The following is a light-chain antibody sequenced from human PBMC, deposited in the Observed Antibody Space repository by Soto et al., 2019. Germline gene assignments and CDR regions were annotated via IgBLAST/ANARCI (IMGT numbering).Light chain of an antibody. CDR2: GAS. Sequence: EIVLTQSPGTLSLSPGERATLSCRASHTVSSNYLAWYQHTPGQAPRLLIYGASNRATDIPDRFSGSGSGTDFTLTISRLEPEDFAVYYCQQYCSSLQWTFGQGTKVEMK. J-gene: IGKJ1*01. V-gene: IGKV3-20*01. CDR3: QQYCSSLQWT. CDR1: HTVSSNY.